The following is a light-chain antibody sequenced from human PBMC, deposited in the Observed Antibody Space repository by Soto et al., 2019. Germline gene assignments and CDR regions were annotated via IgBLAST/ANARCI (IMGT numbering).Light chain of an antibody. CDR3: QQFTSYPLT. J-gene: IGKJ4*01. Sequence: DIQLTQSPSFLSASVGDTVAITCRASQDISSSLAGYQQKPGKAPRLLIYGASTLKSDVPSRFSGSGSGTEFTLTISRLQPEDFASYYCQQFTSYPLTFGGGAKVEIK. CDR1: QDISSS. V-gene: IGKV1-9*01. CDR2: GAS.